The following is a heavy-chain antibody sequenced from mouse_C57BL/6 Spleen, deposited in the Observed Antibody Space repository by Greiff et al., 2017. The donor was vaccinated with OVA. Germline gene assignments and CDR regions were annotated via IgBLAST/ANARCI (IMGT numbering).Heavy chain of an antibody. CDR2: IWSDGST. CDR3: AIHYYGSSDWYFDV. V-gene: IGHV2-6-1*01. D-gene: IGHD1-1*01. CDR1: GFSLTSYG. Sequence: VQLVESGPGLVAPSQSLSITCTVSGFSLTSYGVHWVRQPPGKGLEWLVVIWSDGSTTYNSAHKSRLSISKDNSKSQVFLKMNSLQTVDTAMYYCAIHYYGSSDWYFDVWGTGTTVTVSS. J-gene: IGHJ1*03.